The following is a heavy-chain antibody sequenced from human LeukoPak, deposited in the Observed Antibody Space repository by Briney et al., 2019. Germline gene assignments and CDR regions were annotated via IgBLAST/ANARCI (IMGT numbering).Heavy chain of an antibody. V-gene: IGHV3-48*04. CDR3: ARDPPTAAFDI. J-gene: IGHJ3*02. CDR2: ISSSSSTI. Sequence: GGSLRLSCAASGFTVSSNYMSWVRQAPGKGLEWVSYISSSSSTIYYADSVKGRFTISRDNAKNSLYLQMNSLRAEDTAVYYCARDPPTAAFDIWGQGTMVTVSS. CDR1: GFTVSSNY.